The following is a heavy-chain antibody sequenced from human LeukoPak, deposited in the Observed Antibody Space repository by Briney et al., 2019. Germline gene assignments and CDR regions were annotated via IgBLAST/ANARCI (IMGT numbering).Heavy chain of an antibody. V-gene: IGHV1-46*01. CDR3: ARWRDLSGSYYYDP. J-gene: IGHJ5*02. CDR1: GYTFTSYY. D-gene: IGHD3-10*01. CDR2: INPSGGST. Sequence: ASVTVSCKSAGYTFTSYYIHWVRQAPGQGLEWKGIINPSGGSTSYAQQFQSRVTMTRDMSTSTVYMELSSLRSEDMAVYYCARWRDLSGSYYYDPWGQGTLVTVSS.